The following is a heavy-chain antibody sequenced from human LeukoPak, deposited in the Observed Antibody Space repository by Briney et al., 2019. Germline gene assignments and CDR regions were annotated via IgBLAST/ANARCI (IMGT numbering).Heavy chain of an antibody. D-gene: IGHD6-6*01. CDR3: AKGNLYHKEIYSSSSNYFDY. J-gene: IGHJ4*02. CDR1: GFTFDDYA. V-gene: IGHV3-9*03. CDR2: ISWNSGSI. Sequence: PGRSLRLSCAASGFTFDDYAMHWVRQAPGKGLECVSGISWNSGSIGYADSVKGRFTISRDNAKNSLYLQMNSLRAEDMALYYCAKGNLYHKEIYSSSSNYFDYWGQGTLVTVSS.